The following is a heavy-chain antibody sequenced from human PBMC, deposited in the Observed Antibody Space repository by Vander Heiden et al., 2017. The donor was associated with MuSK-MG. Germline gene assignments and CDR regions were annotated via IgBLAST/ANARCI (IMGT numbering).Heavy chain of an antibody. Sequence: QVQLVESGGGVVQPGRSLRLSCAASAFTFSSYGMHWVRQAPGKGLEWVAVIWYDGSNKYYADSVKGRFTISRDNSKNTLYLQMSSLRAEDTAVYYCARGHSSWYSAEYFQHWGQGTLVTVSS. CDR1: AFTFSSYG. J-gene: IGHJ1*01. CDR3: ARGHSSWYSAEYFQH. CDR2: IWYDGSNK. D-gene: IGHD6-13*01. V-gene: IGHV3-33*01.